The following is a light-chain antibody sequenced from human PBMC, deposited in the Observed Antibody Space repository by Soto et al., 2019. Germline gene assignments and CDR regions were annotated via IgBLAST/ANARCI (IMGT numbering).Light chain of an antibody. CDR3: QQYNNWPPLT. Sequence: EIVMTQSPATLSVSPGERATLSCRASQSVSSNLAWYQQKAGQAPRLLIYGASTRATGIPARFSGSGSGTEFTLTISSLQSEDFAVYYCQQYNNWPPLTFGGGNKVEIK. J-gene: IGKJ4*01. CDR1: QSVSSN. CDR2: GAS. V-gene: IGKV3-15*01.